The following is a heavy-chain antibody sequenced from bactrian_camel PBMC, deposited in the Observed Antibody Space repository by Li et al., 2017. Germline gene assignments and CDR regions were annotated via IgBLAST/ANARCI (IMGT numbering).Heavy chain of an antibody. CDR3: ANDANWAWGY. CDR2: IGGGGGT. J-gene: IGHJ4*01. D-gene: IGHD8*01. V-gene: IGHV3S1*01. CDR1: GFTFSSDS. Sequence: HVQLVESGGGLVHPGGSLRLTCVASGFTFSSDSMYWVRQAPGKGLEWVSTIGGGGGTSYPDSLKGRFIISGDNAKNTLYLQLNSLKTEDTAMYYCANDANWAWGYWGQGTQVTVS.